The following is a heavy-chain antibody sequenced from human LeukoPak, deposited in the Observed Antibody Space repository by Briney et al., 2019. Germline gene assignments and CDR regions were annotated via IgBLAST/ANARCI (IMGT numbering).Heavy chain of an antibody. D-gene: IGHD2-2*01. CDR2: ISAYNSNT. J-gene: IGHJ4*02. CDR1: GYTFTSYG. CDR3: AKVHCISTNCNHIWTYFDY. V-gene: IGHV1-18*01. Sequence: ASVKVSCKASGYTFTSYGISWVRQAPGQGLEWMGWISAYNSNTKYAQELQGRVTMTTDTSTSTAYMELRSLRSDDTAVYYCAKVHCISTNCNHIWTYFDYWGQGTLVTVSS.